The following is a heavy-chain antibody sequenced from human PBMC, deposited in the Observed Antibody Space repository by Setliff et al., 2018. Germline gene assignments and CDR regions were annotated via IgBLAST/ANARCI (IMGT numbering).Heavy chain of an antibody. J-gene: IGHJ4*02. D-gene: IGHD3-10*01. CDR2: SNHSGNT. Sequence: SETLSLTCSVYGESFSNNYWSWIRQPPGKGLEWIGESNHSGNTTNHPSLKGRVTISVDTSKNQLSLKVNSVSVADTAVYFCARHLLVQGTYHFDYWGQGSPVTVSS. CDR1: GESFSNNY. V-gene: IGHV4-34*01. CDR3: ARHLLVQGTYHFDY.